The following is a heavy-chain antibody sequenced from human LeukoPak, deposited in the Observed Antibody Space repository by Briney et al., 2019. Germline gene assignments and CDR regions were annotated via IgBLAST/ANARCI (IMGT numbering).Heavy chain of an antibody. CDR1: GFTVSSNY. CDR2: IYSGGST. J-gene: IGHJ4*02. D-gene: IGHD1-26*01. CDR3: ARGSSGSYGELYFDY. Sequence: QPGGSLRLSCEVSGFTVSSNYMTWVRQAPGKGLEWVSIIYSGGSTYYADSVKGRFAISRDNSKNTLYLQMNSLRAEDTAVYYCARGSSGSYGELYFDYWGQGTLVTVSS. V-gene: IGHV3-66*01.